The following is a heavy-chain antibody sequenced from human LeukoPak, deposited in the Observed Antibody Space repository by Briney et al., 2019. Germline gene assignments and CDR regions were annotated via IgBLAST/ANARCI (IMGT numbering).Heavy chain of an antibody. CDR3: ARVPRGPVYFDL. CDR1: GGSISSGGYY. D-gene: IGHD3-10*01. J-gene: IGHJ2*01. V-gene: IGHV4-31*03. Sequence: SETLSLTCTVSGGSISSGGYYWSWIRQHPGKGLEWIGYIYYSGSTYYNPSLKSRVTISVDTSKNQFSLKLSSVTAADTAVYYCARVPRGPVYFDLWGRGTLVTVSS. CDR2: IYYSGST.